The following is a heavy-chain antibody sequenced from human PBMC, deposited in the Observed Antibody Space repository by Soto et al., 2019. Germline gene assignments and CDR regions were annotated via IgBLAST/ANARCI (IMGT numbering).Heavy chain of an antibody. CDR3: ASGLSIAAPDY. V-gene: IGHV3-21*01. J-gene: IGHJ4*02. CDR2: ISSSSSYI. CDR1: GFTFSSYS. Sequence: GGSLRLSCAASGFTFSSYSMNWVRQAPGKGLEWVSSISSSSSYIYYADSVKGRFTISRDNAKNSLYLQMNSLRAEDTAVYYCASGLSIAAPDYWGQGTLVTVSS. D-gene: IGHD6-13*01.